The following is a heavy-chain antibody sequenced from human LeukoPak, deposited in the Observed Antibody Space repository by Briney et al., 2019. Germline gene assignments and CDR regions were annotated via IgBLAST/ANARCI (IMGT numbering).Heavy chain of an antibody. J-gene: IGHJ4*02. CDR1: GFPFTNYG. CDR2: ISGHQGNT. CDR3: ARSGLGTITAGPFEY. D-gene: IGHD5-12*01. V-gene: IGHV1-18*01. Sequence: ASVKVSCKASGFPFTNYGIAWVRQAPGQGLEWRGWISGHQGNTKYAQNFQGRVTMTIDTSTSTAYMDLRSLRSDDTAIYFCARSGLGTITAGPFEYWGQGTLVVVSS.